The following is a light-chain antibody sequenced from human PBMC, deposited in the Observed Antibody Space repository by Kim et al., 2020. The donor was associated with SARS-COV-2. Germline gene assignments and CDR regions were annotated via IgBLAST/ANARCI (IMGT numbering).Light chain of an antibody. J-gene: IGLJ3*02. V-gene: IGLV3-12*01. CDR2: SDS. Sequence: ATAQQARVTCGGNNSGGKAVHWYQQRPGQEPVLVIYSDSNRPSGIPERFSGANPGNTTTLTLSRIEAGDEADYYCQVWDSSSDHPVFGGGTQLSVL. CDR3: QVWDSSSDHPV. CDR1: NSGGKA.